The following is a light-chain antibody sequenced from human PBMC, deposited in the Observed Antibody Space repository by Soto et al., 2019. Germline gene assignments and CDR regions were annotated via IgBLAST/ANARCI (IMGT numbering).Light chain of an antibody. J-gene: IGKJ3*01. CDR2: SAS. CDR1: QSVSSSY. Sequence: EIVLTQSPGTLSLSPGERATLSCRASQSVSSSYLAWYQQKPGQAPRLLIYSASSRATGIPDRFSGSGSGTDFTLTISILEPEDFAVYYCQQYGSSPPRFTFGPGTKVDIK. CDR3: QQYGSSPPRFT. V-gene: IGKV3-20*01.